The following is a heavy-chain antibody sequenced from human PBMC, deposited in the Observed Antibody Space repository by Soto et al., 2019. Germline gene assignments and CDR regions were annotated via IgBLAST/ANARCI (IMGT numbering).Heavy chain of an antibody. CDR1: GFAFSDYS. CDR2: ISGGGGNT. CDR3: AKETYGSGWTLDS. Sequence: DVQLLESGGGVVQSGGSLSLSCSASGFAFSDYSMPWVRQAPGKGPEWVSAISGGGGNTYYAGSVNGRFTISRDNSRNTLYLQMHSLRDDDTALYYCAKETYGSGWTLDSWGQGTRATVSS. D-gene: IGHD6-19*01. V-gene: IGHV3-23*01. J-gene: IGHJ4*02.